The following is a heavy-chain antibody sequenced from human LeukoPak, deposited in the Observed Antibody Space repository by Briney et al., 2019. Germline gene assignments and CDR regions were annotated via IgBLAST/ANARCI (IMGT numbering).Heavy chain of an antibody. Sequence: ASVKVSCKASGYIFTSYYIHWVRQAPGQGLEWMGMINPSGGSATYAQKFPGRVTMTTDTSTSTAYMELRSLTSDDTAVYYCARYYYDNSGYRLPFDYWGLGTLVTVSS. CDR2: INPSGGSA. CDR1: GYIFTSYY. CDR3: ARYYYDNSGYRLPFDY. V-gene: IGHV1-46*01. D-gene: IGHD3-22*01. J-gene: IGHJ4*02.